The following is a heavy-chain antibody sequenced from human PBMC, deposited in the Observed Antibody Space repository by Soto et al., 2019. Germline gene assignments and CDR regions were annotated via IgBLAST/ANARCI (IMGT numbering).Heavy chain of an antibody. CDR2: IRSKAYGGTT. Sequence: GGSLRLSCTASGFTFGDYAMSWFRQAPGKGLEWVGFIRSKAYGGTTEYAASVKGRFTISRDDSKSIAYLQMNSLKTEDTAVYYCTRDPRPYYYYYMDVWGKGTTVTVSS. CDR3: TRDPRPYYYYYMDV. J-gene: IGHJ6*03. V-gene: IGHV3-49*03. CDR1: GFTFGDYA.